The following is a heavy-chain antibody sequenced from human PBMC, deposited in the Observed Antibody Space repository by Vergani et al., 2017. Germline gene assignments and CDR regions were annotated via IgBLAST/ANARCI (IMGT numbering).Heavy chain of an antibody. CDR2: INHSGST. Sequence: QVQLQQWGAGLLKPSETLSLTCAVYGGSFSGYYWSWIRQPPGKGLEWIGEINHSGSTNYNPSLKSRVTISVDTSKNQFSLKLSSVTAADPAVYYCATQTRQLWINRRFDYWGQGTLVTVSS. CDR3: ATQTRQLWINRRFDY. J-gene: IGHJ4*02. V-gene: IGHV4-34*01. D-gene: IGHD5-18*01. CDR1: GGSFSGYY.